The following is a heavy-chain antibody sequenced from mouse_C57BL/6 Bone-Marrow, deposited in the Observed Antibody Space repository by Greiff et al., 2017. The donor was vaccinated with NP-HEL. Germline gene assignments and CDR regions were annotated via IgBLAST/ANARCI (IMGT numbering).Heavy chain of an antibody. CDR2: IDPENGDT. Sequence: EVQLVESGAELVRPGASVKLSCTASGFNIKDDYMHWVKQRPEQGLEWIGWIDPENGDTEYASKFQGKATITADTSSNTAYLQLSSLTSEDTAVYYCTLYGYYFDYWGQGTTLTVSS. D-gene: IGHD1-1*01. J-gene: IGHJ2*01. CDR3: TLYGYYFDY. CDR1: GFNIKDDY. V-gene: IGHV14-4*01.